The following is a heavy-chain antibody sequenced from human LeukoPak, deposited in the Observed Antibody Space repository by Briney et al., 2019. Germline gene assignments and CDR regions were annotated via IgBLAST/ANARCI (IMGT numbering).Heavy chain of an antibody. V-gene: IGHV4-59*01. CDR2: IYYSGST. Sequence: SETLSLTCTVSGGSISSYYWSWIRQPPGKGLEWLGYIYYSGSTNHNPSLKSRVTISVDPSKNQFSLKLSSVTATDTAVYNCARGEGPLLWFGDPPGWFDPWGQGTLVTVSS. CDR1: GGSISSYY. J-gene: IGHJ5*02. CDR3: ARGEGPLLWFGDPPGWFDP. D-gene: IGHD3-10*01.